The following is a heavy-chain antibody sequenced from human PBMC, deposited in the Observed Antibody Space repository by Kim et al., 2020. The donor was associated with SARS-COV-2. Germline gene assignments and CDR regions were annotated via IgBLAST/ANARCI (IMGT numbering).Heavy chain of an antibody. CDR2: IYNNGST. D-gene: IGHD2-15*01. CDR1: GGSISSYS. CDR3: SRHDSSLYCSCAFCSFD. V-gene: IGHV4-59*08. Sequence: SETLSLTCTVSGGSISSYSWSWIRQPPGKGLEWVGYIYNNGSTNSNSYPKIRSPISITAYTNQYSLKLTSRTVADTAVSYFSRHDSSLYCSCAFCSFD. J-gene: IGHJ4*01.